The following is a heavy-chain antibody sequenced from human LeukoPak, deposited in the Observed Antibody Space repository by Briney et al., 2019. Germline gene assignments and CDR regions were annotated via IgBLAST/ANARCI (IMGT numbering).Heavy chain of an antibody. J-gene: IGHJ5*02. CDR3: ARGRGTGTT. V-gene: IGHV4-34*01. D-gene: IGHD1/OR15-1a*01. CDR2: INHSGST. CDR1: GGSFSGYY. Sequence: SETVSLTCAVYGGSFSGYYWSWIRQPPGKGLEWIGEINHSGSTNYNPSLKSRVTISVDTSKNQFSLKLSSVTAADTAVYYCARGRGTGTTWGQGTLVTVSS.